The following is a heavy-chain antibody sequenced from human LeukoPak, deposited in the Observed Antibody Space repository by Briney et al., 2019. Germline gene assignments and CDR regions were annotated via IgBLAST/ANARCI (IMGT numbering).Heavy chain of an antibody. J-gene: IGHJ4*02. CDR3: ARRITMVLGVIIEDY. CDR2: IYYSGST. Sequence: SETLSLTCTVSGGSISSSSYYWGWIRQPPGKGLEWIGSIYYSGSTYYNPSLKSRVTISVDTSKNQFSLKLSSVTAADTAVYYCARRITMVLGVIIEDYWGQGTLVTVSS. D-gene: IGHD3-10*01. CDR1: GGSISSSSYY. V-gene: IGHV4-39*01.